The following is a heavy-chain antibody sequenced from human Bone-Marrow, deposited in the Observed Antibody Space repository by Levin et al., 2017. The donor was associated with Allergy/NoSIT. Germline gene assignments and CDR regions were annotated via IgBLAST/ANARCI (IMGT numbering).Heavy chain of an antibody. D-gene: IGHD6-13*01. CDR2: IDEGGGRI. CDR3: ARDSSADGLDY. Sequence: GGSLRLSCAASGFSFSGYWMHWVRQVPGKGLEWVSRIDEGGGRIDYADSVKGRFTISRDNAKNTLYLQTTNLRAEDTALYYCARDSSADGLDYWGQGTLVTVSS. CDR1: GFSFSGYW. V-gene: IGHV3-74*01. J-gene: IGHJ4*02.